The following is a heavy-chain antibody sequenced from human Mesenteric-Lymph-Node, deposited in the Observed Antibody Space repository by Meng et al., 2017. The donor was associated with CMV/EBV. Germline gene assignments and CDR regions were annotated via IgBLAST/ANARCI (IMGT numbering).Heavy chain of an antibody. J-gene: IGHJ4*02. CDR2: IDWDDDK. CDR3: ARSPVGRSSSEPFDY. D-gene: IGHD6-25*01. Sequence: SGPTLVKPTQTLTLTCTFSGFSLSTSGMRVSWIRQPPGKALEWLARIDWDDDKFYSTSLKTRLTISKDTSKNQVVLTMTSMDPVNTATYYCARSPVGRSSSEPFDYGGQGTLVTVSS. CDR1: GFSLSTSGMR. V-gene: IGHV2-70D*14.